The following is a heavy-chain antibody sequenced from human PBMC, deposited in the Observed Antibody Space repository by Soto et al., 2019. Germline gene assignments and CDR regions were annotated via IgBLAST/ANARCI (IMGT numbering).Heavy chain of an antibody. J-gene: IGHJ5*02. CDR2: ISSSGSTI. Sequence: QVQLVESGGGLVKPGGSLRLSCAASGFTFSDYYMSWIRQAPGKGLEWVSYISSSGSTIYYADSVKGRFTISRDNAKNSLYLQMNSLRAEYTAVYYFARIMYDFWSKNWFDTWGQGTLVTVSS. CDR1: GFTFSDYY. D-gene: IGHD3-3*01. CDR3: ARIMYDFWSKNWFDT. V-gene: IGHV3-11*01.